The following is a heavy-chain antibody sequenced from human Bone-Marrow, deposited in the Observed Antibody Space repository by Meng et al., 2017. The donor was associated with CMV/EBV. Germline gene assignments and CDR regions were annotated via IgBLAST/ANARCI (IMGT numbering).Heavy chain of an antibody. J-gene: IGHJ6*02. D-gene: IGHD2-2*01. CDR1: GFTFSSYS. CDR3: AKWKPGDFVVPAAITGYYGMDV. V-gene: IGHV3-23*01. CDR2: TSGSRDNT. Sequence: GESLKISCAASGFTFSSYSMNWVRQAPGKGLEWVSVTSGSRDNTYYADSVKGRFTISRDNSKNTLYLQMNSLRAEDTAVYYCAKWKPGDFVVPAAITGYYGMDVWGQGTTVTVSS.